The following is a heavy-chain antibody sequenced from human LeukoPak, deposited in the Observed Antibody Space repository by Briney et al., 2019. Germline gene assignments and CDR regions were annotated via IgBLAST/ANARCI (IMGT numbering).Heavy chain of an antibody. J-gene: IGHJ6*02. CDR2: ISGGADTT. CDR3: ARVFTYYSYCMDV. CDR1: GFSFSSYA. V-gene: IGHV3-23*01. Sequence: GGSLRLSCAASGFSFSSYAMTWVRQAPGEGLEWVSAISGGADTTYYADSVKGRFTISRDNSKNTLYMQMNSLRAEDTAVYYCARVFTYYSYCMDVWGQGTTVTVSS.